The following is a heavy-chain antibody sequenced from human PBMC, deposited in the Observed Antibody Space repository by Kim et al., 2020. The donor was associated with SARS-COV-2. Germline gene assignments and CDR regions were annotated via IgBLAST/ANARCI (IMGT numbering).Heavy chain of an antibody. CDR1: GYTFTSYA. CDR3: AREGAGVYYYVSSGGYDY. Sequence: ASVKVSCKASGYTFTSYAMNWVRQAPGQGLEWMGWINTNTGNPTYAQGFTGRFVFSLDTSVSTAYLQISSLKAEDTAVYYCAREGAGVYYYVSSGGYDYWGQGTLVPVSS. CDR2: INTNTGNP. J-gene: IGHJ4*02. D-gene: IGHD3-22*01. V-gene: IGHV7-4-1*02.